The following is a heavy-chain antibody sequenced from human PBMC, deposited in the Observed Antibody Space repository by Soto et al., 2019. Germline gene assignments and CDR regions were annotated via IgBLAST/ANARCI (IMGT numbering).Heavy chain of an antibody. D-gene: IGHD3-22*01. CDR2: ISYDGSNK. Sequence: QVQLVESGGGVVQPGRSLRLSCAASGFTFSSYAMHWVRQAPGKGLEWVAVISYDGSNKYYADSVKGRFTISRDNSKNXLXLXXNSLRAEDTAVYYCAREKTDNYDSSGYYRDDAFDIWGQGTMVTVSS. CDR3: AREKTDNYDSSGYYRDDAFDI. J-gene: IGHJ3*02. CDR1: GFTFSSYA. V-gene: IGHV3-30-3*01.